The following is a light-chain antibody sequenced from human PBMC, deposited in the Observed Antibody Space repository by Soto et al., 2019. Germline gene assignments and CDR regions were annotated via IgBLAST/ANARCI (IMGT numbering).Light chain of an antibody. CDR2: DTS. Sequence: IVLTQCRATLSLYPGERATLSCRASQSVSSYLAWYQQKPGQAPRLLIYDTSIRASGIPARFSGSGSGTDFTLTISSLDPEDSAVYYCQQRSNRPLTFGQGTRLEVK. CDR1: QSVSSY. V-gene: IGKV3-11*01. J-gene: IGKJ5*01. CDR3: QQRSNRPLT.